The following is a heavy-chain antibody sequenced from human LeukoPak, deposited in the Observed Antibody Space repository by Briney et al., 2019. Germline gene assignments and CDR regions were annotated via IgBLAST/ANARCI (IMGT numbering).Heavy chain of an antibody. CDR2: IYYSGST. CDR3: ARAAYCSGGSCLMY. Sequence: SETLSLTCTVSGGSISSYYWSWIRQHPGKGLEWIWYIYYSGSTYYNPSLKSRVTISVDTSKNQFSLKLSSVTAADTAVYYCARAAYCSGGSCLMYWGQGTLVTVSS. D-gene: IGHD2-15*01. V-gene: IGHV4-59*06. CDR1: GGSISSYY. J-gene: IGHJ4*02.